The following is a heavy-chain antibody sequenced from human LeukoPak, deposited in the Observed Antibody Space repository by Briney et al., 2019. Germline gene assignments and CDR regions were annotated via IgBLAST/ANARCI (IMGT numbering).Heavy chain of an antibody. V-gene: IGHV3-21*01. J-gene: IGHJ4*02. CDR2: ISSSSCNT. D-gene: IGHD5-12*01. CDR1: GFTFSSYS. CDR3: ARGRGYSGYDFGY. Sequence: GGSLRLSCAASGFTFSSYSMNWVRQAPGKGLEWVSSISSSSCNTYSADSVKGRFTISRDSAKNSLYLQMDSLRAEDTAVYYCARGRGYSGYDFGYWGQGTLVTVSS.